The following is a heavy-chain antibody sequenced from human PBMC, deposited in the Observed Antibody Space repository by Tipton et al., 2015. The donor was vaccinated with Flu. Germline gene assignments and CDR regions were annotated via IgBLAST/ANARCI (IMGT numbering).Heavy chain of an antibody. CDR3: ARGAPYPSRV. V-gene: IGHV1-69*05. Sequence: QSGPEVKKPGSSVKVSCKASGGTFSSYAISWVRQAPGQGLEWMGGIIPIFGTANYAQKFQGRVTMTTDTSTSTAYMELRSLRSDDTAVYYCARGAPYPSRVWGQGTLVTVSS. CDR2: IIPIFGTA. CDR1: GGTFSSYA. J-gene: IGHJ4*02.